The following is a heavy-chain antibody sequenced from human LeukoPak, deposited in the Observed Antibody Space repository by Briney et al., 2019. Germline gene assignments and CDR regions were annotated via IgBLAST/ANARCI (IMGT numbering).Heavy chain of an antibody. CDR1: GFTLGDHA. D-gene: IGHD5-18*01. CDR2: IRSKTYGGTT. V-gene: IGHV3-49*04. CDR3: TRGPIQQWLYCGMDV. Sequence: GGSLRLSCTASGFTLGDHAMSWVRQAPGKGLEWVGFIRSKTYGGTTEYAVSVKGRFTISRDDSKSIAYLQMNSLKTEDTAVYYCTRGPIQQWLYCGMDVWGQGTTVTVSS. J-gene: IGHJ6*02.